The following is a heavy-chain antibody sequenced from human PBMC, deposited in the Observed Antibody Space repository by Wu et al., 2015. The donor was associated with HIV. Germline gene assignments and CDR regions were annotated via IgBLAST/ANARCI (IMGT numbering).Heavy chain of an antibody. D-gene: IGHD3/OR15-3a*01. CDR1: GYTFTDHY. J-gene: IGHJ6*03. Sequence: QLVQSGAEVTKPGASVSVSCQTSGYTFTDHYIHWVRQAPGQGLEWMGWIRPDSGATHYAEKFQDRVTMTRDASISTAYMQLNRLRSDDTAVYFCARDLGNDFAVRGYYWYMDVWGKDDGH. CDR3: ARDLGNDFAVRGYYWYMDV. V-gene: IGHV1-2*02. CDR2: IRPDSGAT.